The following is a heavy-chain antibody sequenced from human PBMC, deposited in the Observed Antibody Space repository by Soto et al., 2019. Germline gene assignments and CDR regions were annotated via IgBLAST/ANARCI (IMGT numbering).Heavy chain of an antibody. Sequence: GATLVDPTQNPPLTCTLSGFSPSTTEMALAWIRQPPGQALEWLTLIYWDDDKRYNPSLKSRITITKDTSRSQVVLTLTNMDPMDTATYYCAHYGSESTYYFDYWGPGTLVTVSS. D-gene: IGHD3-10*01. V-gene: IGHV2-5*02. CDR2: IYWDDDK. J-gene: IGHJ4*02. CDR1: GFSPSTTEMA. CDR3: AHYGSESTYYFDY.